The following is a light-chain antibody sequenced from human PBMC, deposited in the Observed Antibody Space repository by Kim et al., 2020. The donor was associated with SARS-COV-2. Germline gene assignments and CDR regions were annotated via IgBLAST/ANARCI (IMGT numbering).Light chain of an antibody. V-gene: IGKV1-39*01. CDR1: RPVSNS. J-gene: IGKJ1*01. CDR2: AAS. CDR3: QQGFTTPWT. Sequence: DIQMTQSPSSLSASVGGEITITCRASRPVSNSLSWYQHRPGRAPNLLIYAASTLQSGVPSRFSGSGSGTDFSLTISGLQPEDFATYYCQQGFTTPWTFGQGTKVDIK.